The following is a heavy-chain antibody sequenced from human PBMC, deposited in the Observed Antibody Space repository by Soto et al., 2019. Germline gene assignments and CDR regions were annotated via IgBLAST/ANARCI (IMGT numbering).Heavy chain of an antibody. CDR1: GFTFSSYW. Sequence: EVQLVESGGGLVQPGGSLRLSCVVSGFTFSSYWMHWVRQAPGKGLVWVSRIHSEGSSTSYEDSVKGRFSISRDNAKNTLYLQRNSLRAEDTAVYYCARGHTGRRGFDYWGQGTLVTVSS. CDR3: ARGHTGRRGFDY. V-gene: IGHV3-74*01. D-gene: IGHD3-16*01. CDR2: IHSEGSST. J-gene: IGHJ4*02.